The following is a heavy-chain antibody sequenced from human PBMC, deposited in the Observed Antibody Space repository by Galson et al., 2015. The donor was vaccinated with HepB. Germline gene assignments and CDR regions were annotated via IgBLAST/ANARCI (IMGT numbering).Heavy chain of an antibody. V-gene: IGHV1-46*01. CDR3: ARGRYYGSGSYNNWFDP. D-gene: IGHD3-10*01. CDR1: GYTFTSYY. CDR2: INPSGGST. J-gene: IGHJ5*02. Sequence: SVKVSCKASGYTFTSYYMHWVRQAPGQGLEWMGIINPSGGSTSYAQKFQGRVTMTRDTSTSTVYMELSSLRSEDTAVYYCARGRYYGSGSYNNWFDPWGQGTLVTVSS.